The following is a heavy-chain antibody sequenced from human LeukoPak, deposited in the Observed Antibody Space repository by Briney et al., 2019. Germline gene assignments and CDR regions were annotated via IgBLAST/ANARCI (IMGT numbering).Heavy chain of an antibody. CDR1: GFTFGSYS. CDR2: ISNDGGNQ. Sequence: GGSLRLSCAASGFTFGSYSMHWVRQAPGKGLEWLSVISNDGGNQYYADSVKGRFTISRDNSKNTLYLQMNSLTTEDTAVYYCARGLYRRSWRSMVRGVNYYFDYWGQGTLVTVSS. J-gene: IGHJ4*02. V-gene: IGHV3-30*01. CDR3: ARGLYRRSWRSMVRGVNYYFDY. D-gene: IGHD3-10*01.